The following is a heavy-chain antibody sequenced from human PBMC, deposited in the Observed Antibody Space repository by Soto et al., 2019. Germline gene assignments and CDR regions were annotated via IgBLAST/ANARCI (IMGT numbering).Heavy chain of an antibody. D-gene: IGHD1-26*01. Sequence: GGSLRLSCAASGFTFSSYEMHWVRQTPGEGLEWVAIISYDGSNTYYAESVKGRFTFSRDNSKNMMYLELNSLRPEDAAVYYCLRRSTLSYHGMDVWGQGTTVTVSS. J-gene: IGHJ6*02. V-gene: IGHV3-30*03. CDR1: GFTFSSYE. CDR3: LRRSTLSYHGMDV. CDR2: ISYDGSNT.